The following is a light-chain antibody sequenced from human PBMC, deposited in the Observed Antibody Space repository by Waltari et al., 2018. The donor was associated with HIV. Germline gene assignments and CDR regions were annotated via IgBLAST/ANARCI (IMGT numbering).Light chain of an antibody. CDR1: NSTIGSNF. J-gene: IGLJ1*01. CDR2: RND. CDR3: ASWDDKLRGHV. Sequence: QSTLTQPPSLSGTPGQRLTIPCFGNNSTIGSNFVFWYRQIPGTAPNLLLFRNDQRPSGVGDRFSGSRSGASASLVITGLRVDDEADYYCASWDDKLRGHVFGSGTTVSV. V-gene: IGLV1-47*01.